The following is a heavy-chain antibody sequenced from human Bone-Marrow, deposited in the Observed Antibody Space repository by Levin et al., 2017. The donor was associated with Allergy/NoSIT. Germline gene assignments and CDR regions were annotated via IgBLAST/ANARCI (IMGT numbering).Heavy chain of an antibody. Sequence: SVKVSCKTSGGTFSNYAISWIRQAPGQGLEWMGGIIPVFNTPSYTERFQGRVTISADESTTTSYLELSSLRPEDTAVYYCAARPAGSQTDYWGQGTLVTVSS. D-gene: IGHD6-19*01. CDR2: IIPVFNTP. CDR3: AARPAGSQTDY. CDR1: GGTFSNYA. V-gene: IGHV1-69*13. J-gene: IGHJ4*02.